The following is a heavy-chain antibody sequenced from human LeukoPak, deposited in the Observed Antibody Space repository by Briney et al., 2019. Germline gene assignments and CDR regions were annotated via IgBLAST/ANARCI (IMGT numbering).Heavy chain of an antibody. CDR2: ISGSSSYI. D-gene: IGHD6-19*01. CDR1: GFTFSSYN. Sequence: GGSLRLSCAGSGFTFSSYNMNWVRQAPGKGLEWVSSISGSSSYIYYADSVKGRFTISRDNSKNTLYLQMNSLRAEDTAVYYCARVRYSSGWYVGAFDIWGQGTMVTVSS. J-gene: IGHJ3*02. CDR3: ARVRYSSGWYVGAFDI. V-gene: IGHV3-21*01.